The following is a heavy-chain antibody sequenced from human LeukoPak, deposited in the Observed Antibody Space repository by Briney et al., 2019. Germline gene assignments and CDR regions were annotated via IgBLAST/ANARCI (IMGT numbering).Heavy chain of an antibody. CDR1: GYTFIRNG. CDR2: ISPYNENR. J-gene: IGHJ5*02. D-gene: IGHD2-2*01. CDR3: ARTTEDCSSTSCYQYWFDP. Sequence: ASVKVSCKASGYTFIRNGISWVRQAPGQGLEWMGWISPYNENRKYLQKLQGRVTLGTDTSTSTAYMELRSLTSDDTAVYYCARTTEDCSSTSCYQYWFDPWGQGTLVTVSS. V-gene: IGHV1-18*01.